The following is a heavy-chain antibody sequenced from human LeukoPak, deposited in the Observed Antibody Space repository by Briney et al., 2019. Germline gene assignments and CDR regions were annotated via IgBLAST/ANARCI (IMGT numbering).Heavy chain of an antibody. CDR1: GFTFSSYG. CDR3: ARDRRIVGGFDY. CDR2: IWYDGSNK. J-gene: IGHJ4*02. V-gene: IGHV3-33*01. Sequence: PGRSLRLSCAASGFTFSSYGMRWVRQAPGKGLEWVAVIWYDGSNKYYADSVKGRFTISRDNSKNTLYLQMNSLTAEDTAVYYCARDRRIVGGFDYWGQGTLVTVSS. D-gene: IGHD1-26*01.